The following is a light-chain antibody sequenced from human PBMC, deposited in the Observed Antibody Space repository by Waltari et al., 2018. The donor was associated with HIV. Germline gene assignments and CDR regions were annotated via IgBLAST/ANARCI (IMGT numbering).Light chain of an antibody. CDR2: EVS. CDR3: SSYTGSSTLWV. V-gene: IGLV2-14*01. Sequence: QSALTQPASVSGSPGPSITISCTGTSRAVGRYKYVSWYQQHPGKAPNLIVYEVSNRPSGVSNRFSGSKSGNTASLTISGLQAEDEADYYCSSYTGSSTLWVFGGGTKLTVL. J-gene: IGLJ3*02. CDR1: SRAVGRYKY.